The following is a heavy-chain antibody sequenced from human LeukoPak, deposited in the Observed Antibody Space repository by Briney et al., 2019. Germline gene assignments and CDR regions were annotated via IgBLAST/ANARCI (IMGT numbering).Heavy chain of an antibody. CDR2: IKQDGSEK. CDR3: ARDIGDY. V-gene: IGHV3-7*01. J-gene: IGHJ4*02. CDR1: GFTFSSDW. Sequence: GGSLRLSCAASGFTFSSDWMTWVRQAPGKGLEWVANIKQDGSEKYYVDSVKGRFTISRDNAKNSLYPQMNSLRAEDTAVYYCARDIGDYWGLGTLVTVSS. D-gene: IGHD3-16*01.